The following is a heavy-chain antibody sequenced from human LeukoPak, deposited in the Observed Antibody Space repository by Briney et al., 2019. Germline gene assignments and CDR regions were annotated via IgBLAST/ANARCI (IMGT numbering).Heavy chain of an antibody. CDR2: IYYSGST. CDR3: ARSFHSSSWYFDY. J-gene: IGHJ4*02. Sequence: SETLSLTCTVSGGSIISYYWSWIRQPPGKGLEWIGYIYYSGSTNYNPSLNSRVTISIDTSKNQFSLKLSSVTAADTAVYYCARSFHSSSWYFDYWGQGTLVTVSS. V-gene: IGHV4-59*08. CDR1: GGSIISYY. D-gene: IGHD6-13*01.